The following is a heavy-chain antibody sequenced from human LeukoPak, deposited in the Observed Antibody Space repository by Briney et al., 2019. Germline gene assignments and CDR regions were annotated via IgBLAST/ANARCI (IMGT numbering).Heavy chain of an antibody. CDR2: INHSGST. D-gene: IGHD5-18*01. Sequence: SETLSLTCAVYGGSFSGYYWSWIRQPPGKGLEWIGEINHSGSTNYNPSLKSRVTISVDTSKNQFSLKLSSVTAADTAVYYCARDYIAMFDPWGQGTLVTVSS. V-gene: IGHV4-34*01. J-gene: IGHJ5*02. CDR3: ARDYIAMFDP. CDR1: GGSFSGYY.